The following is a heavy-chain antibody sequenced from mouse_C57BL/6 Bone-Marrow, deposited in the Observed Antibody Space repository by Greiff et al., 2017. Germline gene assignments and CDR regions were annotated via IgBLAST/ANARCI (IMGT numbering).Heavy chain of an antibody. Sequence: EVKVVESGGGLVQSGRSLRLSCATSGFTFSDFYMEWVRQAPGKGLEWIAASRNKANDYTTEYSASVKGRFIVSRDTSQSILYLQMNALRAEDTAIYYCARDLGRGYFDYWGQGTTLTVSS. V-gene: IGHV7-1*01. CDR3: ARDLGRGYFDY. J-gene: IGHJ2*01. CDR2: SRNKANDYTT. D-gene: IGHD4-1*01. CDR1: GFTFSDFY.